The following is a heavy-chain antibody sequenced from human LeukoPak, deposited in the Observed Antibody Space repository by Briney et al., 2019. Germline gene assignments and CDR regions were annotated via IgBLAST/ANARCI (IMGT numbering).Heavy chain of an antibody. Sequence: GGSLRLSYAASGFTFSSYAMSWVRQAPGKGQDLVSAISGSGGSTYYADSVKGRFTISRDNSKNTLYLQMNSLRAEDTAVYYCARARGGRLLDYWGQGTLVTVSS. V-gene: IGHV3-23*01. J-gene: IGHJ4*02. CDR3: ARARGGRLLDY. D-gene: IGHD2-15*01. CDR2: ISGSGGST. CDR1: GFTFSSYA.